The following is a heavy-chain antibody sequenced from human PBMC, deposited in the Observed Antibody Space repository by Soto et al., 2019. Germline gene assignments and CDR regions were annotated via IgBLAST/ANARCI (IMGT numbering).Heavy chain of an antibody. CDR3: ARDLGNYDFWSGHPGYYYYGMDV. V-gene: IGHV3-11*01. CDR1: GFTFSDYY. J-gene: IGHJ6*02. CDR2: ISSSGSTI. Sequence: PGGSLRLSCAASGFTFSDYYMCWIRQAPGKGQEWVSFISSSGSTIYYADSVKGRFTISRDNAKNSLYLQMNSLRAEDTAVYYYARDLGNYDFWSGHPGYYYYGMDVWGQGTTVTVSS. D-gene: IGHD3-3*01.